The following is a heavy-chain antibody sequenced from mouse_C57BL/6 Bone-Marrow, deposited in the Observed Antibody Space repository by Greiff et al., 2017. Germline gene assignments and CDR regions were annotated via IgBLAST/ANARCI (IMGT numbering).Heavy chain of an antibody. CDR2: IRLKSDNYAT. CDR1: GFTFSNYW. V-gene: IGHV6-3*01. CDR3: AAYSAY. J-gene: IGHJ3*01. Sequence: EVKLMESGGGLVQPGGSMKLSCVASGFTFSNYWMNWVRQSPEMGLEWVAQIRLKSDNYATHYAESVKGRFTISRDASKSSVYLQMNNLSAEDSGIYYCAAYSAYWGQGTLVTVSA.